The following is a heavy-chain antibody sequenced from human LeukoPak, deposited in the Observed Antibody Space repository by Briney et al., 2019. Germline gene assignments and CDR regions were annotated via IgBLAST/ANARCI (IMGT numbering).Heavy chain of an antibody. V-gene: IGHV4-4*02. Sequence: SETLSLTCAVSGGSISSSNWWSWVRQPPGKGLEWIGEIYHSGSTNYNPSLKSRVTISVDKSKNQFSLKLSSVTAADTAVYYCARLPDCSSTSCYTSGYYYGMDVWGQGTTVTVSS. J-gene: IGHJ6*02. D-gene: IGHD2-2*02. CDR3: ARLPDCSSTSCYTSGYYYGMDV. CDR1: GGSISSSNW. CDR2: IYHSGST.